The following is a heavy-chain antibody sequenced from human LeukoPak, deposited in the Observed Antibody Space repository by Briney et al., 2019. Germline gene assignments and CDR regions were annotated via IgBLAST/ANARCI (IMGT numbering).Heavy chain of an antibody. CDR3: ARDRAIFGVAPYGMDV. V-gene: IGHV4-59*01. D-gene: IGHD3-3*01. J-gene: IGHJ6*02. CDR2: IYYTGST. Sequence: SETLSLTCTVSGGSISSYYWSWIRQPPGKGLEYIGYIYYTGSTNYNPSLKSRVTISVDTSKNQFSLKLSSVTAADTAVYYCARDRAIFGVAPYGMDVWGQGTTVTVSS. CDR1: GGSISSYY.